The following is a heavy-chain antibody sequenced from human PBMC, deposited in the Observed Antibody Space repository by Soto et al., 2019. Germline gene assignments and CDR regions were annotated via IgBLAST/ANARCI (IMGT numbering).Heavy chain of an antibody. V-gene: IGHV1-46*01. J-gene: IGHJ6*02. Sequence: ASMKVSCRASGYTFTSYYMHWVRQAPGQGLEWMGVINPSGGSTSYAQKFQGRVTMTRDTSTSTVYMELSSLRSEDTAVYYCARDRLVISINYYYGMDVWGQGTTVTAP. CDR3: ARDRLVISINYYYGMDV. CDR2: INPSGGST. CDR1: GYTFTSYY. D-gene: IGHD3-9*01.